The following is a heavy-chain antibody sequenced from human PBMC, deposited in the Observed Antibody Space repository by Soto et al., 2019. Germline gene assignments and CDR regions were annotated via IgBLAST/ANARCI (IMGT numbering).Heavy chain of an antibody. CDR1: GFTFSKYA. CDR3: VNWNDEDVD. D-gene: IGHD1-1*01. J-gene: IGHJ4*01. Sequence: EVVLLESGGGLAQPGGSLRLSCVASGFTFSKYAMNWVRQAPGQGLEWVASISGTAVSTDYADSVKGRFTISRDNSKNTVSLQMDNLRVEDTATYYCVNWNDEDVDWGQGTLVAVSS. V-gene: IGHV3-23*01. CDR2: ISGTAVST.